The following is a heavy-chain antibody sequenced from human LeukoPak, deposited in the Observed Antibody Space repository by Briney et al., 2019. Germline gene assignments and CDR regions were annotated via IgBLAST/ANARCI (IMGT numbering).Heavy chain of an antibody. CDR2: TDTSGNYI. CDR1: GFTFSNYG. V-gene: IGHV3-21*06. CDR3: ARGRSITLLRGVAMSDGFDI. J-gene: IGHJ3*02. D-gene: IGHD3-10*01. Sequence: PGGSLRLSCEASGFTFSNYGMNWVRQAPGKGLEWVSFTDTSGNYIYYGDSVKGRFTISRDNARNLLFLQMSGLRAEDTAVYYCARGRSITLLRGVAMSDGFDIWGEGAMVAVSS.